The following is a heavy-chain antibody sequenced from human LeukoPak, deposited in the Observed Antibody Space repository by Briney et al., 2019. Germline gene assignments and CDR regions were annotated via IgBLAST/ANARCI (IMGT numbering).Heavy chain of an antibody. Sequence: SGGSLRLSCAASGATFSTYGMHWVRQAPGKGLEWVAVISYDGSNKYYADSVKGRFTFSRDNSKNTLYLQMNSLRAEDTAVYFCAKDFGLGSGSRTSLSYYFDFWGQGTLVTVSS. D-gene: IGHD1-26*01. V-gene: IGHV3-30*18. J-gene: IGHJ4*02. CDR2: ISYDGSNK. CDR1: GATFSTYG. CDR3: AKDFGLGSGSRTSLSYYFDF.